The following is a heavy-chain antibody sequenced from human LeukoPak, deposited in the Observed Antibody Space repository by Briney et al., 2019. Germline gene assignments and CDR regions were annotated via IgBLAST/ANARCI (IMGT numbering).Heavy chain of an antibody. V-gene: IGHV1-46*01. Sequence: ASVKVSCKASGYTFTTYYMHWVRQAPGQGLEWMGIINPSGGSTTYAQKFQGRVTITRDTSTSTAYMEVSSLRSEDTAVYYCARESSSALYDYVWGSPKTPDAFDIWGQGTMVTVSS. CDR3: ARESSSALYDYVWGSPKTPDAFDI. D-gene: IGHD3-16*01. CDR2: INPSGGST. CDR1: GYTFTTYY. J-gene: IGHJ3*02.